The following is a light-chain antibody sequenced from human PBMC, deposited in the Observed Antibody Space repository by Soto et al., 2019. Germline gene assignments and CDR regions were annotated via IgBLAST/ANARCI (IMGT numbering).Light chain of an antibody. Sequence: QSVLTQPPSVSAAPGQKVTISCSGSSSNIGNNYVSWYQSLPGTAPKLLIYDNNERPSAIPDRFSGSKSGTSATLGITGLQTGDEADYYCGTWDSSLSVGVFGGGTKLTVL. V-gene: IGLV1-51*01. CDR2: DNN. J-gene: IGLJ2*01. CDR3: GTWDSSLSVGV. CDR1: SSNIGNNY.